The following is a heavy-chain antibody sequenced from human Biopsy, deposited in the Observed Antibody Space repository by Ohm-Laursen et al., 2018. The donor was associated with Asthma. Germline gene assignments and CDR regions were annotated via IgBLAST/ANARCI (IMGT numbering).Heavy chain of an antibody. CDR2: ISYGGKT. CDR3: ARRITIFGVVQKDHGMDA. V-gene: IGHV4-39*01. J-gene: IGHJ6*02. D-gene: IGHD3-3*01. Sequence: TLSLTCVVSGGSMTPTSHYWDWIRQAPGKRLEWIGYISYGGKTSYNPSLKNRVTISRDTSKNQFSLRLTSVTAADTAVYFCARRITIFGVVQKDHGMDAWGQGTTVIVSS. CDR1: GGSMTPTSHY.